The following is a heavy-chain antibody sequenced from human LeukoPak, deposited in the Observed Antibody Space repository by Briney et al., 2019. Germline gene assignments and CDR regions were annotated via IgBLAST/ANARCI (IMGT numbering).Heavy chain of an antibody. CDR1: GYTFTSYF. Sequence: RASVKVSCKASGYTFTSYFMHWVRQAPGQGLEWVGIINPSGDTTTYAQKFQGRVTMTWDTSTTTVYMELSSLTSEDTAVYYCARDGSHYDFWSGYSDEGFDYWGQGTLVTVSS. CDR3: ARDGSHYDFWSGYSDEGFDY. CDR2: INPSGDTT. J-gene: IGHJ4*02. D-gene: IGHD3-3*01. V-gene: IGHV1-46*01.